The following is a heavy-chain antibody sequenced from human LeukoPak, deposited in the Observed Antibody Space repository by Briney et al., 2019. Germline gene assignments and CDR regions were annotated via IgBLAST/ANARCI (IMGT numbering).Heavy chain of an antibody. CDR2: IYWYGGST. CDR1: GFPFDDFG. V-gene: IGHV3-20*04. CDR3: ARERIEGAREFDY. J-gene: IGHJ4*02. D-gene: IGHD1-26*01. Sequence: GGSVRLSCAASGFPFDDFGMSWVRQAPGKGLECVTGIYWYGGSTGYAGSVKGRFIISRDNAKDSLYMQMTSLRAEDTALYYCARERIEGAREFDYWGQGTLVTVSS.